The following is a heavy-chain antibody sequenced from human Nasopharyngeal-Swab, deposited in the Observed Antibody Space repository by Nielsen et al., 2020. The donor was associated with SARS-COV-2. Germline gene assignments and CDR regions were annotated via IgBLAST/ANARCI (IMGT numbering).Heavy chain of an antibody. J-gene: IGHJ6*03. CDR3: ARPYGYYYYYMDV. Sequence: WIRQPPGKGLEWVGNIKEDGDEIYYVDSVKGRFTISRDNAKKSLDLQMNSMRADETAVYYCARPYGYYYYYMDVWGKGTSVTVSS. V-gene: IGHV3-7*03. CDR2: IKEDGDEI. D-gene: IGHD5-18*01.